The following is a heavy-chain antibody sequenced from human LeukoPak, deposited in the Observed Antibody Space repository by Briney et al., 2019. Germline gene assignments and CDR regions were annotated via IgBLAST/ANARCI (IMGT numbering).Heavy chain of an antibody. V-gene: IGHV3-43*01. D-gene: IGHD4-17*01. J-gene: IGHJ2*01. CDR3: AGERSRYFDL. CDR2: ITWDGRST. CDR1: GFTFDDYT. Sequence: GGSLRLSCAASGFTFDDYTMHWVRHAPGKGLQWVSLITWDGRSTYYADSVKGRFTISRDNSKNSLSLQMNSLRTEDTALYYCAGERSRYFDLWGRGTLVTVSS.